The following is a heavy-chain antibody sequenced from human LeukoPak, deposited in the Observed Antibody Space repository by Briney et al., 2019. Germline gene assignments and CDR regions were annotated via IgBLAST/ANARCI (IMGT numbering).Heavy chain of an antibody. Sequence: SETLSLTSAGYGGSFSHYYWSWIRQSPRMGLEWIAEINDSGTINYNPSLMSRVTISLDKSKNQFSLKLSSATAADTAVYYCARRWNYGRNYYIDVWGKGATVSVSS. V-gene: IGHV4-34*01. CDR2: INDSGTI. J-gene: IGHJ6*03. CDR1: GGSFSHYY. CDR3: ARRWNYGRNYYIDV. D-gene: IGHD1-7*01.